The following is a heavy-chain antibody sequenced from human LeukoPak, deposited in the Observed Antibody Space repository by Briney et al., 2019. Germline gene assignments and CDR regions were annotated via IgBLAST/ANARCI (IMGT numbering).Heavy chain of an antibody. CDR3: ARDVAAAAYPNDYYYYYMDV. D-gene: IGHD6-13*01. J-gene: IGHJ6*03. V-gene: IGHV1-18*01. Sequence: ASVKVSCKASGYTFTSYGISWVRQAPGQGLEWMGWISAYNGNTNYAQKLQGRVTMTTDTSTSTAYMELRSLRSDDTAVYYCARDVAAAAYPNDYYYYYMDVWGKGTTVTVSS. CDR1: GYTFTSYG. CDR2: ISAYNGNT.